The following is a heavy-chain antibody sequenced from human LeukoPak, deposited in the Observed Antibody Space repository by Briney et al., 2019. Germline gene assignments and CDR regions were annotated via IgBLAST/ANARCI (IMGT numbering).Heavy chain of an antibody. J-gene: IGHJ4*02. Sequence: GGSLRLSCAASGFTFSSYSMNWVRQAPGKGLEWVSSISSSSSYIYYADSVKGRFTISRDNAKNSLYLQMNSLRAEDTALYYCAKGVWGSYRGDYYFDYWGQGTLVTVSS. CDR1: GFTFSSYS. CDR3: AKGVWGSYRGDYYFDY. CDR2: ISSSSSYI. V-gene: IGHV3-21*04. D-gene: IGHD3-16*02.